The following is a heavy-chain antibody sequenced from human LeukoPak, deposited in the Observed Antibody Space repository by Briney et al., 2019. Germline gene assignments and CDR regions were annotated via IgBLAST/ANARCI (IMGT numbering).Heavy chain of an antibody. V-gene: IGHV4-34*01. CDR3: ARASPLGLNWFDP. CDR2: INHSGST. J-gene: IGHJ5*02. CDR1: GGSFSGYY. Sequence: SETLSLTCAVYGGSFSGYYWSWIRQPPGKGLEWIGEINHSGSTNYNPSLKSRVTISVDTSKNQFSLKLSSVAAADTAVYYCARASPLGLNWFDPWGQGTLVTVSS. D-gene: IGHD3/OR15-3a*01.